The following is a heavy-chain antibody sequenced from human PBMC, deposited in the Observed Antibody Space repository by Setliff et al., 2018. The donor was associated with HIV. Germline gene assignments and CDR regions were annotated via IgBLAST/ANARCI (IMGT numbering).Heavy chain of an antibody. CDR1: GFIFSSKW. J-gene: IGHJ4*02. D-gene: IGHD2-15*01. CDR3: ATDVAGKYDY. Sequence: LRLSCAASGFIFSSKWMHWVRQVPGKGLVWVSRIDTDGSITSYADSVKGRFTISRDNAKSTLYLQMNNLRAEDTALYYCATDVAGKYDYWGQGTLVTVSS. CDR2: IDTDGSIT. V-gene: IGHV3-74*01.